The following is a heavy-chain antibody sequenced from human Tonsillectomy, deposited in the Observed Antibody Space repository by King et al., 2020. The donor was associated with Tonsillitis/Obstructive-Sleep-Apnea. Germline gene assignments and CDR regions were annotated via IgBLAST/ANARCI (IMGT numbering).Heavy chain of an antibody. CDR1: GFPFSFYW. V-gene: IGHV3-7*04. CDR3: AGDLVTTSIDF. J-gene: IGHJ4*02. D-gene: IGHD4-17*01. CDR2: INQDGSEK. Sequence: VQLVESGGGLVQPGGSLRLSCAASGFPFSFYWMSWVRQAPGKGLEWVANINQDGSEKNYVDFLKGRFTISRDNAKNSLFLQMNSLRAEDTAVYYCAGDLVTTSIDFWGQGTLVTVSS.